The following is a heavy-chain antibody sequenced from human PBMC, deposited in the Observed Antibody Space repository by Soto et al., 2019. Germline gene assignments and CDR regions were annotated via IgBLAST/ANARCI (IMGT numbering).Heavy chain of an antibody. Sequence: GGSLRLSCAASGFTFGTYAMHWVRQAPGKGLEWVAVIYYDGSNRYYGDAVKGRFTISRDNSKSTLYLQMSSLRAEDTAVYYCPRAFCTNGVCYYFFDYWGHGTLVTSPQ. CDR1: GFTFGTYA. V-gene: IGHV3-33*01. D-gene: IGHD2-8*01. J-gene: IGHJ4*01. CDR3: PRAFCTNGVCYYFFDY. CDR2: IYYDGSNR.